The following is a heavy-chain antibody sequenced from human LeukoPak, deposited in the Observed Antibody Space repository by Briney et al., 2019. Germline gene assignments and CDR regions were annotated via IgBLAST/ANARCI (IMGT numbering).Heavy chain of an antibody. CDR3: TRDHGITGTVGDY. J-gene: IGHJ4*02. D-gene: IGHD1-20*01. CDR1: GFTFGDYA. CDR2: IRSKAYGGTT. V-gene: IGHV3-49*03. Sequence: PGGSLRLSCTASGFTFGDYAMSWFRQAPGKGLEWVGFIRSKAYGGTTEYAASVKGRFTISRDDSKSIAYLQMNSLKTEDTAVHYCTRDHGITGTVGDYWGQGTLVTVSS.